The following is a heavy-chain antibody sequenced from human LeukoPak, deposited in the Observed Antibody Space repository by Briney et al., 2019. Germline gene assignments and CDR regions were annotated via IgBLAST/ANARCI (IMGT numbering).Heavy chain of an antibody. CDR3: AREYLVVRGSGFDP. J-gene: IGHJ5*02. D-gene: IGHD3-22*01. V-gene: IGHV4-31*03. CDR1: GGSISSGGYY. CDR2: IYYSGST. Sequence: PSQTLSLTCTVSGGSISSGGYYWSWIRQHPGKGLEWIGYIYYSGSTYYNPSLKSRVTISVDTSKNQFSLKLSSVTAADTAVYYCAREYLVVRGSGFDPWGQGTLVTVSS.